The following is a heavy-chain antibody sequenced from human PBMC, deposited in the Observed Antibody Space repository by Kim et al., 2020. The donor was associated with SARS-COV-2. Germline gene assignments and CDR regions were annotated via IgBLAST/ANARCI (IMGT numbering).Heavy chain of an antibody. J-gene: IGHJ4*02. CDR2: TRDKTNSYIT. D-gene: IGHD2-15*01. CDR3: TRLVRDVATGDF. V-gene: IGHV3-72*01. Sequence: GGSLRLSCAVSGFIFSDHYMDWVRQAPGKGLEWVGRTRDKTNSYITEYAASVRGRFTISRDDSRNSLYLQMNSLKTEDTAVYYCTRLVRDVATGDFWGQGTLVTVPS. CDR1: GFIFSDHY.